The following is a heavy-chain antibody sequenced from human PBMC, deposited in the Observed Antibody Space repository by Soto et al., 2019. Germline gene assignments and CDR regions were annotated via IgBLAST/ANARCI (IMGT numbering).Heavy chain of an antibody. D-gene: IGHD6-19*01. J-gene: IGHJ5*02. CDR1: GYTFTSYD. V-gene: IGHV1-8*01. CDR3: ARGRIIVAGGFDP. Sequence: QVQLVQSGAEVKKPGASVKVSCKASGYTFTSYDIIWVRQATGQGLEWMGWMNPSTGNTDSAEKFQGRLTMTRNTTISTVYMELSSPSFEDTAVYYCARGRIIVAGGFDPWGQGILVTVSS. CDR2: MNPSTGNT.